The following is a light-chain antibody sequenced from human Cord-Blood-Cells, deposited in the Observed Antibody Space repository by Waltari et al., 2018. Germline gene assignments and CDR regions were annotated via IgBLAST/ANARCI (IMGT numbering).Light chain of an antibody. Sequence: QSVLTQPPSASGTPGQRVTIPCSGRSSHIGSNTVNWYQQLPGTAPKLLIQSNNRRPSGVPDRFPGSKSGTSASLAISGLQSEDEADYYCAAWDDSLNGWVFGGGTKLTVL. CDR2: SNN. CDR3: AAWDDSLNGWV. V-gene: IGLV1-44*01. CDR1: SSHIGSNT. J-gene: IGLJ3*02.